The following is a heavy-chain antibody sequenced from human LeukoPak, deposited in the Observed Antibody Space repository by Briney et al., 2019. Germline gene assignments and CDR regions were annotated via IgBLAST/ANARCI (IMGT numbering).Heavy chain of an antibody. CDR3: ARDEYYDILTGYSAFDI. CDR1: GFTFTAYA. V-gene: IGHV3-30*04. CDR2: ISYHGSNK. J-gene: IGHJ3*02. Sequence: RGSLRLSCAASGFTFTAYAMHWVRQAPGKGLEWVAVISYHGSNKYYADSVKGRFTISRDNSKNTLYLQMNSLRAEDTAVYYCARDEYYDILTGYSAFDIWGQGTMVTVSS. D-gene: IGHD3-9*01.